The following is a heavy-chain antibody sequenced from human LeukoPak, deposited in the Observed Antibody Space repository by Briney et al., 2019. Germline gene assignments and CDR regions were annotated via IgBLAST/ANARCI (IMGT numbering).Heavy chain of an antibody. CDR2: IYGTVT. Sequence: SSETLSLTCAVYGGSFSGYYWSWIRQPAGKGLEWIGRIYGTVTTYNPSLVGRVTLSVDTSNNHFSLKLRSVTAADTAIYYCARDSGTTGEVKFDPWGQRTLVTVSS. CDR3: ARDSGTTGEVKFDP. V-gene: IGHV4-4*07. CDR1: GGSFSGYY. D-gene: IGHD3-10*01. J-gene: IGHJ5*02.